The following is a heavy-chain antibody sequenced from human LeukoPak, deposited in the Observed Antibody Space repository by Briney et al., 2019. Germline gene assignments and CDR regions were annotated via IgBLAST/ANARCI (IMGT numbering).Heavy chain of an antibody. Sequence: SETLSLTCAVSGGSISSGGYSWSWIRQPPGKGLEWIGYIYHSGSTYYNPSLKSRVTISVDRSKNQFSLKLSSVTAADTAVYYCARIIAAAGPYFDYWGQGTLVTVSS. V-gene: IGHV4-30-2*01. D-gene: IGHD6-13*01. J-gene: IGHJ4*02. CDR2: IYHSGST. CDR1: GGSISSGGYS. CDR3: ARIIAAAGPYFDY.